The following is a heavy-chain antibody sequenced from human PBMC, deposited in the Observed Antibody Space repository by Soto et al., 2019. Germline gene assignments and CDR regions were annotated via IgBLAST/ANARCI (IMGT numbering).Heavy chain of an antibody. J-gene: IGHJ4*02. CDR3: ARDLIIVDTPGDDFAY. CDR1: GFTFSNYW. V-gene: IGHV3-74*01. Sequence: EVQLVESGGGLVQPGGSLRLSCATSGFTFSNYWMHWVRQAPGKGLMWVARITPDGSYTSYADSVKGRFTISRDNAKTTLYLQMNGLRAEDTAIYYCARDLIIVDTPGDDFAYWGQGTLVAVSS. D-gene: IGHD5-12*01. CDR2: ITPDGSYT.